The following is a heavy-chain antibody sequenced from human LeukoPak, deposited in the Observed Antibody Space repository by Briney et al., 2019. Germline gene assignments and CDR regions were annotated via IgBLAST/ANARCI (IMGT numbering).Heavy chain of an antibody. D-gene: IGHD3-22*01. Sequence: GGSLRLSCAASGFTFSNYWMHWVRQAPGKGLVWVSRINSDGINTSYADSVKGRFSISRDNAKNTPNLQMNSLRAEDTAVYYCARDLGQYYDTSDNWFDPWGQGTLVTVSS. CDR2: INSDGINT. V-gene: IGHV3-74*01. CDR3: ARDLGQYYDTSDNWFDP. CDR1: GFTFSNYW. J-gene: IGHJ5*02.